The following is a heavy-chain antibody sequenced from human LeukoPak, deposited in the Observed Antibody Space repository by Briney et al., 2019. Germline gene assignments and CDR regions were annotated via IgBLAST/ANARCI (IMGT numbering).Heavy chain of an antibody. CDR1: GGSISSYY. D-gene: IGHD5-18*01. J-gene: IGHJ4*02. CDR3: ARTVDTAAFGEYYFDY. Sequence: SETLSLTCTVSGGSISSYYWSWIRQPPGKGLEWIGYVYYSGSTNYNPALKSRVYISVDTSKNQFSLKLISVTAADTAVYYCARTVDTAAFGEYYFDYWGQGTLVTVSS. CDR2: VYYSGST. V-gene: IGHV4-59*12.